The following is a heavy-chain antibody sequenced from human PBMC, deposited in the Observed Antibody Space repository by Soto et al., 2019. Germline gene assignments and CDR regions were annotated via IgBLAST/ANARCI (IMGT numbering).Heavy chain of an antibody. CDR3: ARLHRYSGSYGLGYHGMDE. Sequence: GPRRLSGSASGFNLSGYSMKWDHQAPGKGLEWDSSISSSSSYIYYADSVKGRLTISRDNAKNSLSPQMNSLRAEDTSAYSCARLHRYSGSYGLGYHGMDECRAGSPVTV. CDR1: GFNLSGYS. D-gene: IGHD1-26*01. J-gene: IGHJ6*01. V-gene: IGHV3-21*01. CDR2: ISSSSSYI.